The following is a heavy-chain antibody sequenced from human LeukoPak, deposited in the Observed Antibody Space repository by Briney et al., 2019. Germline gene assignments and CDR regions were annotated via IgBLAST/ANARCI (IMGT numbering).Heavy chain of an antibody. CDR3: ARFGRTVAGASVYYYYMDV. CDR2: MNPNSGNT. D-gene: IGHD6-19*01. CDR1: GYTFTSYD. Sequence: ASVKVSCKASGYTFTSYDINWVRQATGQGLEWMGWMNPNSGNTGYARKFQGRVSMTRNTSISTAYMELSSLRSEDTAVYYCARFGRTVAGASVYYYYMDVWSKGTTVTVSS. V-gene: IGHV1-8*01. J-gene: IGHJ6*03.